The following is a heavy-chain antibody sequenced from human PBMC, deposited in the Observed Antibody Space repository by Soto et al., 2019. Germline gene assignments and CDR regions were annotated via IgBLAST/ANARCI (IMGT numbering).Heavy chain of an antibody. V-gene: IGHV3-49*03. CDR1: GFNFGDYA. J-gene: IGHJ4*02. CDR2: IRSNLYDGTA. Sequence: GGSLRLSCRTSGFNFGDYAMSWFRQAPEKGPEWLGFIRSNLYDGTAEYAASVKGRFTISRDDSKSILYLQMNSLKTEDTAVYYCTRRYCSSTSCYVGDYWGQGT. CDR3: TRRYCSSTSCYVGDY. D-gene: IGHD2-2*01.